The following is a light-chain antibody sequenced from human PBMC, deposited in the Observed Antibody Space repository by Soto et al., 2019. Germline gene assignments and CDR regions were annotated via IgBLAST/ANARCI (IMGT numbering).Light chain of an antibody. J-gene: IGKJ5*01. CDR2: DAS. CDR3: QQRSKWPPEVT. Sequence: DIVLTQSPATLSLSPGERATLSCRAILSVSSYLAWYQQKPGQAPRLLIYDASNRATGISARFSGSGSGTDFTLTISSLEPEDFAVYYCQQRSKWPPEVTFGQGTRLEIK. CDR1: LSVSSY. V-gene: IGKV3-11*01.